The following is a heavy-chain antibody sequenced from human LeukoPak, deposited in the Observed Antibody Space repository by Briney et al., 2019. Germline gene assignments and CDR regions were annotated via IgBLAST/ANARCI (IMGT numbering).Heavy chain of an antibody. CDR2: INHSGST. CDR1: GGSFSGYY. D-gene: IGHD3-10*01. Sequence: SETLSLTCAVYGGSFSGYYWSWIRQPPGKGLEWIGEINHSGSTNYNPSLKSRVTISVDTSKNQFSLKLSSVTAADTAVYYCARLAGDAFDIWGQGTMVTVSS. J-gene: IGHJ3*02. CDR3: ARLAGDAFDI. V-gene: IGHV4-34*01.